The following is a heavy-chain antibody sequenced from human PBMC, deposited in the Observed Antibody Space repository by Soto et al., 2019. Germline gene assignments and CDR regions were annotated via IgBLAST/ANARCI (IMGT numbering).Heavy chain of an antibody. D-gene: IGHD3-3*01. CDR3: AKVIDLWSGFYGMDV. Sequence: QSGGSLRLSCAASGFIFSTYGMHWVRQAPGKGLEWVAVISYDGSNKYYADSVKGRFTISRDNSKNTLYLQMNSLRAEDTAVYYCAKVIDLWSGFYGMDVWGQGTTVTVSS. CDR2: ISYDGSNK. J-gene: IGHJ6*02. V-gene: IGHV3-30*18. CDR1: GFIFSTYG.